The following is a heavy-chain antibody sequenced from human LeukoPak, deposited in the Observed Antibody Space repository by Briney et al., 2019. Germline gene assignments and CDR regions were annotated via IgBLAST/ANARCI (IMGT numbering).Heavy chain of an antibody. CDR2: NKPNRHNP. CDR1: GYRFTTHE. CDR3: ARGQYYDFWSGYYKGYYYYYMDV. Sequence: SVKVPYKSPGYRFTTHEIIWVRQDTRHALEWIGRNKPNRHNPDYAQKFQGRVTMTRNTSISTAYMELSSLRSEDPAAYSCARGQYYDFWSGYYKGYYYYYMDVWGKGTTVTVSS. J-gene: IGHJ6*03. D-gene: IGHD3-3*01. V-gene: IGHV1-8*01.